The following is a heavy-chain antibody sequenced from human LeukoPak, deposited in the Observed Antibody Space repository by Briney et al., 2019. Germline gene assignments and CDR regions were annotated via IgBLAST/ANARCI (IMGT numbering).Heavy chain of an antibody. V-gene: IGHV3-11*01. J-gene: IGHJ4*02. Sequence: AGGSLRLSCAASGFTFSDYYMSWIRQAPGKGLEWVSYISSSGSTIYYADSVKGRFTISRDNAKNSLYLQMNSLRAEDTAVYYCARPIKWELNPDYWGQGTLVTVSS. CDR2: ISSSGSTI. CDR3: ARPIKWELNPDY. D-gene: IGHD1-26*01. CDR1: GFTFSDYY.